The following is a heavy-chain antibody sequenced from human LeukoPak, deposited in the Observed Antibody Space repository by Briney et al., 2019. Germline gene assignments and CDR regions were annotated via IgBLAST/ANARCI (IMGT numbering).Heavy chain of an antibody. CDR2: ISYDGSNK. D-gene: IGHD6-19*01. CDR1: GFTFSSYG. CDR3: ARDTAVAGGFFLLDY. V-gene: IGHV3-30*03. J-gene: IGHJ4*02. Sequence: PGGSLRLSCAASGFTFSSYGMHWVRQAPGKGLEWVAVISYDGSNKYYADSVKGRFTISRDNSKNTLYLQMNSLRAEDTAVYYCARDTAVAGGFFLLDYWGQGTLVTVSS.